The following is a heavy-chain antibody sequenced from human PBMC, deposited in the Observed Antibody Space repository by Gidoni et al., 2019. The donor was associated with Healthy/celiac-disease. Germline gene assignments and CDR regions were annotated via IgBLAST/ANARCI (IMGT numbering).Heavy chain of an antibody. J-gene: IGHJ4*02. CDR3: ARVVTIFGVVTPFDY. D-gene: IGHD3-3*01. CDR2: ISHSGST. Sequence: GLEWIGEISHSGSTNYNPSLESRVTLSIDTSKNQFSLKLSSVTAADTAVYYCARVVTIFGVVTPFDYWGQGTLVTVSS. V-gene: IGHV4-34*01.